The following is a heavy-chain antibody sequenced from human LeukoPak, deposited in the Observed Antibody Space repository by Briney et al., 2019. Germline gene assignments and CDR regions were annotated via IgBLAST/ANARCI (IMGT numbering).Heavy chain of an antibody. CDR1: GGSISSGSYY. D-gene: IGHD3-9*01. Sequence: PSETLSLTCTVSGGSISSGSYYWSWIRQPAGKGLEWIGRIYTSGSTNYNPSLKSRVTISVDTSKNQFSLKLSSVTAADTAVYYCARGPYDILTSKDYWGQGTLVTVSS. CDR3: ARGPYDILTSKDY. CDR2: IYTSGST. V-gene: IGHV4-61*02. J-gene: IGHJ4*02.